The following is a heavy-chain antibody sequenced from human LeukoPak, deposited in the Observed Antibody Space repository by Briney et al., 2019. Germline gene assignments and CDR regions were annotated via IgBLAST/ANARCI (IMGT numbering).Heavy chain of an antibody. CDR3: ARSDSSSWYLR. J-gene: IGHJ4*02. Sequence: PSETLSLTCTVSGGSISSGGYYWSWIRQPPGKGLEWIGSIYYSGSTYYNPSLKSRVTISVDTSKNQFSLKLSSVTAADTAVYYCARSDSSSWYLRWGQGTLVTVSS. V-gene: IGHV4-39*01. CDR1: GGSISSGGYY. D-gene: IGHD6-13*01. CDR2: IYYSGST.